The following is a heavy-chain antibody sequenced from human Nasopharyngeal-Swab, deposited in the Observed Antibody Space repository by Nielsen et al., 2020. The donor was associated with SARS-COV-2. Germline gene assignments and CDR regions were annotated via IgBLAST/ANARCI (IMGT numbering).Heavy chain of an antibody. CDR3: ARASAGYFDL. CDR2: IYYSGST. J-gene: IGHJ2*01. V-gene: IGHV4-59*01. CDR1: GGSISSYY. Sequence: SETLSLTCTVSGGSISSYYWSWIRQPQGKGLEWIGYIYYSGSTNYNPSLKSRVTISVDTSKNQFSLKLSSVTAADTAVYYCARASAGYFDLWGRGTLVTVSS.